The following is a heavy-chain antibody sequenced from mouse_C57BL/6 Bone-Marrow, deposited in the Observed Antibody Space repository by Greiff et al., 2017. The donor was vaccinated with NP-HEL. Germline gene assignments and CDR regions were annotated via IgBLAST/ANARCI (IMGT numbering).Heavy chain of an antibody. CDR3: ASHSSGYV. CDR2: IDPSDSYT. CDR1: GYTFTSYW. J-gene: IGHJ3*01. Sequence: QVQLKQSGAELVKPGASVKLSCKASGYTFTSYWMQWVKQRPGQGLEWIGEIDPSDSYTNYNQKFKGKATLTVDTSSSTAYMQLSSLTSEDSAVYYCASHSSGYVWGQGTLVTVSA. V-gene: IGHV1-50*01. D-gene: IGHD3-2*02.